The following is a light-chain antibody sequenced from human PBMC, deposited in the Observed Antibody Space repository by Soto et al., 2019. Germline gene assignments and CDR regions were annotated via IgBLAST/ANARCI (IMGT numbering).Light chain of an antibody. Sequence: QSALTQPPSASGSPGQSVTISCTGTRSDVGGYNFVSWYQQHPGKAPKLMIYEVSKRPSGVPDRFSGSKSGNTASLTVSGLQAEDEADYHSSSYAGSNNPNYVFETGTKLNVL. J-gene: IGLJ1*01. CDR3: SSYAGSNNPNYV. CDR2: EVS. CDR1: RSDVGGYNF. V-gene: IGLV2-8*01.